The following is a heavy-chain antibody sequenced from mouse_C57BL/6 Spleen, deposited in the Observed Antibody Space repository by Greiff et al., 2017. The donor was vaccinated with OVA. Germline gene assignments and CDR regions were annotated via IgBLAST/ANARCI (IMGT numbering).Heavy chain of an antibody. V-gene: IGHV5-9*01. CDR2: ISGGGGNT. Sequence: EVKVEESGGGLVKPGGSLKLSCAASGFTFSSYTMSWVRQTPEKRLEWVATISGGGGNTYYPDSVKGRFTISRDNAKNTLYLQMSSLRAEDTALYYCARLQGAMDYWGQGTSVTVSS. D-gene: IGHD2-12*01. CDR3: ARLQGAMDY. CDR1: GFTFSSYT. J-gene: IGHJ4*01.